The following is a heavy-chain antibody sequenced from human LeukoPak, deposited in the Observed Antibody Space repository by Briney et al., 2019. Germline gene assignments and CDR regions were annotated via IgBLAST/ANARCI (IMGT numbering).Heavy chain of an antibody. CDR3: ARDRIVATIPRLGYFDY. Sequence: GGSLRLSCAASGFTFSSYSMNWVRQAPGKGLEWVSSISSSSSYMYYADSVKGRFTISRDNAKNSLYLQMNSLRAEDTAVYYCARDRIVATIPRLGYFDYWGQGTLVTVSS. CDR2: ISSSSSYM. D-gene: IGHD5-12*01. V-gene: IGHV3-21*01. CDR1: GFTFSSYS. J-gene: IGHJ4*02.